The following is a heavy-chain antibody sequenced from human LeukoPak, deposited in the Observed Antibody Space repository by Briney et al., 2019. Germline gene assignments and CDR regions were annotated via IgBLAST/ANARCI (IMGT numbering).Heavy chain of an antibody. CDR1: GGSFSGYY. J-gene: IGHJ4*02. Sequence: PSETLSLNCAVYGGSFSGYYWSWIRQPPGKGLEWIGEINHSGSTNYNPSLKSRVTISVDTSKNQFSLKLSSVTAADTAVYYCAGQYCSSTSCYVDYWGQGTLVTVSS. D-gene: IGHD2-2*01. CDR3: AGQYCSSTSCYVDY. V-gene: IGHV4-34*01. CDR2: INHSGST.